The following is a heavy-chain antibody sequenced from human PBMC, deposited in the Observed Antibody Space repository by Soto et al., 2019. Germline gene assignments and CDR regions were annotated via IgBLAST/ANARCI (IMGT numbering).Heavy chain of an antibody. CDR2: INSVGSST. CDR1: GFTFSSYW. CDR3: ARVAFRGRRFGELFLEPNWFDP. V-gene: IGHV3-74*01. Sequence: EVQLVESGGGLVQPGGSLRFSCAASGFTFSSYWMHWFRQPPGKGLVWFSRINSVGSSTSYADSVKGRFTISRDNAKNTLYLQMNSLRAEDTAVYYCARVAFRGRRFGELFLEPNWFDPWGQGTLVTVSS. J-gene: IGHJ5*02. D-gene: IGHD3-10*01.